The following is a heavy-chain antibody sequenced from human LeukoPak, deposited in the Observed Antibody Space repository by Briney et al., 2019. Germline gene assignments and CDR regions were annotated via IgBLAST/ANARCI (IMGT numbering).Heavy chain of an antibody. CDR3: ARPPDILTGKNWFDS. CDR1: EFTFSSYW. Sequence: GGSLRLSCTASEFTFSSYWMHWVRQAPGKGLVWVSRINGDGSSTDYADSVKGRFTVSRDNAKNTLYLQMNSLRVEDTAVYYCARPPDILTGKNWFDSWGQGTLVTVSS. CDR2: INGDGSST. J-gene: IGHJ5*01. V-gene: IGHV3-74*01. D-gene: IGHD3-9*01.